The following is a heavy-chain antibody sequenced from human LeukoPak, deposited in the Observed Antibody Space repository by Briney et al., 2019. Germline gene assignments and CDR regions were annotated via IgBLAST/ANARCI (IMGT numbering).Heavy chain of an antibody. CDR1: GGTFSSYA. CDR2: IIPIFGTA. V-gene: IGHV1-69*01. CDR3: ARADYDFWSGYRPYYYYGVDV. J-gene: IGHJ6*02. D-gene: IGHD3-3*01. Sequence: SVKVSCKASGGTFSSYAISWVRQAPGQGLEWMGGIIPIFGTANYAQKFQGRVTITADESTSTAYMELSSLRSEDTAVYYCARADYDFWSGYRPYYYYGVDVWGQGTTVTVSS.